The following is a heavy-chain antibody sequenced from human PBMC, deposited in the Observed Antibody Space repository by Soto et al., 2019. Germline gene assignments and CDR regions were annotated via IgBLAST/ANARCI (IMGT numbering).Heavy chain of an antibody. CDR1: GDSVYIRPHS. Sequence: QVQLQESGPGLLNPTQTLSLTCTVSGDSVYIRPHSWTWIRQLPDKGLEYIGDIFYSGTTYYNPSLTDRVTISLDTSKNQFYLSLTSATAADTSVYYWAGPTSDLEYWGQGTLVNASS. V-gene: IGHV4-31*03. CDR2: IFYSGTT. J-gene: IGHJ4*02. CDR3: AGPTSDLEY.